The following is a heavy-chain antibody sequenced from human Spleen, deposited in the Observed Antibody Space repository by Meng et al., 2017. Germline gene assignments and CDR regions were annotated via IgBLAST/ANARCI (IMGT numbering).Heavy chain of an antibody. J-gene: IGHJ4*02. V-gene: IGHV1-2*06. Sequence: QVHLVQSGAEVKKPGASVKVSCKASGYTFTGYYMHWVRQAPGQGLEWMGRINPNSGDTNYVQKFQGRVTMTRDTSISTAYMELSRLKSDDTAVYYCARVEVGITSGDYWGQGTLVTVSS. CDR1: GYTFTGYY. CDR3: ARVEVGITSGDY. CDR2: INPNSGDT. D-gene: IGHD1-26*01.